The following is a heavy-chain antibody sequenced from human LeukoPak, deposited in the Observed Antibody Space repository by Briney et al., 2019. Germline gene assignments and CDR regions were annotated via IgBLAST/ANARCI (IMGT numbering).Heavy chain of an antibody. CDR1: GYTFTGYY. CDR3: ARFLPYLHFVVVPAAIDYFDY. J-gene: IGHJ4*02. CDR2: INPNSGGT. V-gene: IGHV1-2*02. Sequence: ASVKVSCKASGYTFTGYYIHWVRQAPGQGLEWMGWINPNSGGTSYAQKFQGRVTMTRGTSISTAYMELSRLRSDDTAVYYCARFLPYLHFVVVPAAIDYFDYWGQGTLVTVSS. D-gene: IGHD2-2*01.